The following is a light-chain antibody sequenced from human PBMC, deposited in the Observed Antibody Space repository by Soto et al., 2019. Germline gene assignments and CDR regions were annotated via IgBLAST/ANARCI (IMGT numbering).Light chain of an antibody. CDR2: SVS. CDR1: SSDVGGYDH. V-gene: IGLV2-14*01. CDR3: ISYTVSRSYV. J-gene: IGLJ1*01. Sequence: QSVLTQPPSASGSPGQSVTISCTGTSSDVGGYDHVAWFQQFPGKTPKLIIYSVSNRPSGVSYRFSGSKSGNTASLTISGLQAEDEADYYCISYTVSRSYVFGTGTKLTVL.